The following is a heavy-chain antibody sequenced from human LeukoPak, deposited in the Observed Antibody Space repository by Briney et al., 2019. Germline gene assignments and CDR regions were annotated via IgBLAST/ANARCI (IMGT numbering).Heavy chain of an antibody. D-gene: IGHD3-10*01. CDR3: ARAFLLWFGELYYFDY. Sequence: GGSLRLSGAASGFTFSSYAMHWVRQAPGKGLEWVAVISYDGSNKYYADSVKGRFTISRDNSKNTLYLQMNSLRAEDTAVYYCARAFLLWFGELYYFDYWGQGTLVTVSS. J-gene: IGHJ4*02. CDR1: GFTFSSYA. V-gene: IGHV3-30*04. CDR2: ISYDGSNK.